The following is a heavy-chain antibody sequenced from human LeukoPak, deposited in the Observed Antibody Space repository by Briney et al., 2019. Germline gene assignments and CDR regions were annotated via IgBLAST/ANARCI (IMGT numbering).Heavy chain of an antibody. J-gene: IGHJ3*02. CDR3: ARQPSGSYLPDAFDI. Sequence: GASVTVSCKASGYTFTSYYMHWVRQAPGQGLEWMGIINPSGGRTSYAQKFQGRVTMTRDTSTSTVYMELSSLRSEDTAVYYCARQPSGSYLPDAFDIWGQGTMVTVSS. D-gene: IGHD1-26*01. V-gene: IGHV1-46*01. CDR2: INPSGGRT. CDR1: GYTFTSYY.